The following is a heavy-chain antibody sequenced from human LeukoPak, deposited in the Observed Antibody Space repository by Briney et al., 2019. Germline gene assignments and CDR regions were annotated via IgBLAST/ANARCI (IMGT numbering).Heavy chain of an antibody. CDR3: VRSPKGTAVTANWFDP. CDR1: GGSISGASIRGTTYY. J-gene: IGHJ5*02. Sequence: SETLSLTCTISGGSISGASIRGTTYYWGCVRQPPGKGLEWIGSIYYNGHTFFNPSLKSRVTMSLDTSRNQVSLKLSSVTAAGTAVYYCVRSPKGTAVTANWFDPWGQGTLVTVSS. D-gene: IGHD6-19*01. CDR2: IYYNGHT. V-gene: IGHV4-39*07.